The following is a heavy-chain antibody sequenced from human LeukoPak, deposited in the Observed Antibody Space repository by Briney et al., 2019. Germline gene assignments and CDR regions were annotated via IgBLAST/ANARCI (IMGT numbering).Heavy chain of an antibody. D-gene: IGHD5-24*01. CDR1: GGSISSYY. V-gene: IGHV4-59*01. Sequence: PSETLSLTCSVSGGSISSYYWSWIRQPPGKGLEWIGYIYYSGSTNYNPSLKSRVTISVDTSKNPFSLKLSSVTAADTAVYYCARGGDGYKDEWGQGTLVTVSS. J-gene: IGHJ4*02. CDR3: ARGGDGYKDE. CDR2: IYYSGST.